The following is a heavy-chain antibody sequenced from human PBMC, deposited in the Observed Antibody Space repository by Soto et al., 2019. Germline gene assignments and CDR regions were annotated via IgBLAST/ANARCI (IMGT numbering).Heavy chain of an antibody. CDR2: INHSGST. CDR3: ARGSYQPLLPYPNWFDP. D-gene: IGHD2-2*01. V-gene: IGHV4-34*01. J-gene: IGHJ5*02. Sequence: PSETLSLTCAVYCGSFSGYYWSWIRQPPGKGLEWIGEINHSGSTNYNPSLKSRVTISVDTSKNQFSLKLSSVTAADTAVYYCARGSYQPLLPYPNWFDPWGQGTLVTVSS. CDR1: CGSFSGYY.